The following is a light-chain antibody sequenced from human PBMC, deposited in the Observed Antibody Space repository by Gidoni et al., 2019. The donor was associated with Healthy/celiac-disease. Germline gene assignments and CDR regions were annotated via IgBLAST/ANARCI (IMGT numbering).Light chain of an antibody. CDR3: QQRSNWPYT. CDR1: QSVSSY. Sequence: EIVFTQSPATLSLSPGERATLSCRASQSVSSYLAWYQQKPGQAPRLRIYDASNRATGIPARFSGSGSGTDFTLTISSREPEDFAVYYCQQRSNWPYTCGQGTKLEIK. V-gene: IGKV3-11*01. CDR2: DAS. J-gene: IGKJ2*01.